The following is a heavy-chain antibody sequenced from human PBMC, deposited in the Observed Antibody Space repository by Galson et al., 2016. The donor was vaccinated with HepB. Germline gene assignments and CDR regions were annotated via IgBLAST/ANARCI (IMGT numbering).Heavy chain of an antibody. Sequence: SVKVSCKASGYTFTSYYIHWVRQAPGQGLEWMGIINPSGGNTSYTQKFQGRVTMTRDTSTSTAYMELRSLRSDDTAMYYCARTSFGDYSERTFDIWGQGTVVTVSS. CDR1: GYTFTSYY. CDR3: ARTSFGDYSERTFDI. D-gene: IGHD4-17*01. CDR2: INPSGGNT. V-gene: IGHV1-46*01. J-gene: IGHJ3*02.